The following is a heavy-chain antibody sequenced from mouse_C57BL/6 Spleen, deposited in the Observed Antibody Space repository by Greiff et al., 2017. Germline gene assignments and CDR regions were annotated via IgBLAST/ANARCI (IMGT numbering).Heavy chain of an antibody. J-gene: IGHJ4*01. CDR1: GYTFTSYW. Sequence: LQLQESAAELVRPGTSVKLSCKASGYTFTSYWMHWVKQRPGQGLEWIGVIDPSDSYTNYNQKFKGKATLTVDTSSSTAYMQLSSLTSEDSAVYYCARGAYGSRGAMDYWGQGTSVTVSS. V-gene: IGHV1-59*01. D-gene: IGHD1-1*01. CDR2: IDPSDSYT. CDR3: ARGAYGSRGAMDY.